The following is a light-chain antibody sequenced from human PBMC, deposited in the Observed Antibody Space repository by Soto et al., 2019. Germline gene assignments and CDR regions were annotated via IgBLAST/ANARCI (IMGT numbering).Light chain of an antibody. CDR1: QDISNY. Sequence: DVQMTQSPSSLSASVGDRATVTCQASQDISNYLNWYQQKPGKAPKLLIYDASNLETGVPSRFSGSGSGTDFTFTISRLQPEDIATYYCQQYDNLPITFGQGTRLEIK. CDR3: QQYDNLPIT. CDR2: DAS. V-gene: IGKV1-33*01. J-gene: IGKJ5*01.